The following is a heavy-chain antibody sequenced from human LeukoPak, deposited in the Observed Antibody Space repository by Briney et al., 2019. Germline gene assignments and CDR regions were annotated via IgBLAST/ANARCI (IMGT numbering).Heavy chain of an antibody. D-gene: IGHD3-3*01. V-gene: IGHV3-23*01. CDR3: ARVYPLYDYDFWSGYYTQYYFDY. J-gene: IGHJ4*02. CDR2: ISGSGGRT. Sequence: GGSLRLSCAASGFTFSSYAMSWVRQAPGKGLEWLSGISGSGGRTYYADSVEGRFTISRDNAKNSLYLQMNSLRAEDTAVYYCARVYPLYDYDFWSGYYTQYYFDYWGQGTLVTVSS. CDR1: GFTFSSYA.